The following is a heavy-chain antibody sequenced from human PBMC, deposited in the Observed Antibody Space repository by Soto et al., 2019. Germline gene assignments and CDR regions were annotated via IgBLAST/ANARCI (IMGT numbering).Heavy chain of an antibody. Sequence: GASVKVSCKASGYTFTSYGISWVRQAPGQGLEWMGWISAYNGNTNYAQKLQGRVTMTTDTSTSTAYMELRSLRSDDTAVYYCARQEQLDYYYYYGMDVWGQGTTVTV. D-gene: IGHD6-13*01. J-gene: IGHJ6*02. CDR1: GYTFTSYG. CDR2: ISAYNGNT. V-gene: IGHV1-18*01. CDR3: ARQEQLDYYYYYGMDV.